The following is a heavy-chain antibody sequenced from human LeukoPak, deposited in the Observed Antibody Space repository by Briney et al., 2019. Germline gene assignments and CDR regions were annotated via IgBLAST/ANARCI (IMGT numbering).Heavy chain of an antibody. CDR1: GGSISSYY. Sequence: SETLSLTCTVSGGSISSYYWSWIRQPPGKGLEWIGYIYYSGSTNYNPSLKSRVTISVDTSKNQFSLKLSSVTAADTAVYYCAKKLGYCSGGSCYSSWFDPWGQGTLVTVSS. D-gene: IGHD2-15*01. CDR2: IYYSGST. J-gene: IGHJ5*02. CDR3: AKKLGYCSGGSCYSSWFDP. V-gene: IGHV4-59*08.